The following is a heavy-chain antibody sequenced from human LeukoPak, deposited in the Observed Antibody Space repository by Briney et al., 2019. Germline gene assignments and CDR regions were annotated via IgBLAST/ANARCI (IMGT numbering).Heavy chain of an antibody. CDR1: GGSISTYY. D-gene: IGHD4-17*01. CDR2: IYYSGST. CDR3: AKESTVTPGNVNWFDT. J-gene: IGHJ5*02. Sequence: SETLSLTCTVSGGSISTYYWNWIRQPPGKGLEYIGYIYYSGSTNYNPSLKSRVTISVDTSKNQFSLKLTSVTAEDTAVYYCAKESTVTPGNVNWFDTWGQGTLVTVSS. V-gene: IGHV4-59*12.